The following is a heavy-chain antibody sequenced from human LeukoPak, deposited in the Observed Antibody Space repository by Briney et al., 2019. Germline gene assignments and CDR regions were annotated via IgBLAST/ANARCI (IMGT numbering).Heavy chain of an antibody. CDR2: INHSGST. Sequence: SETLSLTCAVYGGSFSGYYWSWIRQPPGKGLEWIGEINHSGSTNYNPSLKSRVTISVDTSKSQFSLRLNSVSAAETAVYYCASQLGGTTFHWGQGILVTVSS. CDR1: GGSFSGYY. D-gene: IGHD1/OR15-1a*01. CDR3: ASQLGGTTFH. J-gene: IGHJ4*02. V-gene: IGHV4-34*01.